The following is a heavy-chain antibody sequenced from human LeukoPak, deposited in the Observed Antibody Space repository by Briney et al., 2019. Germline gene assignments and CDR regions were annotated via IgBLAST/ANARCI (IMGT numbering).Heavy chain of an antibody. J-gene: IGHJ6*02. V-gene: IGHV3-30*14. Sequence: GGSRRLSCAASGFTFSSYAMHWVRQAPGKGLGWVAVISYDGSNKYYADSVKGRFTISRDNSKNTLYLQMNSLRAGDTAVYYCARDPDYGDYVGRGAYGMDVWGQGTTVTVSS. D-gene: IGHD4-17*01. CDR1: GFTFSSYA. CDR2: ISYDGSNK. CDR3: ARDPDYGDYVGRGAYGMDV.